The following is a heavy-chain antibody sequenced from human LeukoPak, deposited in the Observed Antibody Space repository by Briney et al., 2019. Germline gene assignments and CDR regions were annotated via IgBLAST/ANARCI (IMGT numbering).Heavy chain of an antibody. CDR1: GYTFTSSS. J-gene: IGHJ5*02. CDR2: INPNSGGT. Sequence: ASVKVSCKASGYTFTSSSMNWVRQAPGQGLEWMGWINPNSGGTNYAQKFQGRVTMTRDTSISTAYMELSRLRSDDTAVYYCARGTRYCSSTSCYAGRYWFDPWGQGTLVTVSS. D-gene: IGHD2-2*01. V-gene: IGHV1-2*02. CDR3: ARGTRYCSSTSCYAGRYWFDP.